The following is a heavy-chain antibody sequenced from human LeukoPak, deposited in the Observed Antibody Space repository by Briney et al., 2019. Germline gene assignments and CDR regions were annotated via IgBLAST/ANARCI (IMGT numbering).Heavy chain of an antibody. CDR1: GFTFSRFW. CDR3: ARDYSGYNKLDY. D-gene: IGHD5-18*01. J-gene: IGHJ4*02. V-gene: IGHV3-7*03. CDR2: IKQDGSEK. Sequence: GGSLRLSCAASGFTFSRFWMTWVRQAPGKGLEWVASIKQDGSEKYYVDSVKGRFTISRDNARNSLYLQMNSLRAEDTAVYYCARDYSGYNKLDYWGQGTLVTVSS.